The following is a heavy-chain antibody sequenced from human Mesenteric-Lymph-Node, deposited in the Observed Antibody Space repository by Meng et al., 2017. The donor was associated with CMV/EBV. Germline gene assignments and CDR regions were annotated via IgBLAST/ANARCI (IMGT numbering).Heavy chain of an antibody. CDR3: ARTNNWGFDY. CDR1: GYTFSSYA. Sequence: QVQLVQSGAEVKKPGASVKVSCKASGYTFSSYAMHWVRQAPGQRLEWMGWINIVEDKTKTSQNFQGRVTLTRDTSPNTAYMELSSLRSDDTAVYYCARTNNWGFDYWGQGTLVTVSS. CDR2: INIVEDKT. J-gene: IGHJ4*02. D-gene: IGHD3-16*01. V-gene: IGHV1-3*04.